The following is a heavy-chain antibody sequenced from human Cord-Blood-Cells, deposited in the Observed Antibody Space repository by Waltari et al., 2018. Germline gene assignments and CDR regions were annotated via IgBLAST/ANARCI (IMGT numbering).Heavy chain of an antibody. D-gene: IGHD2-2*02. CDR2: IKQDGSEK. CDR3: AREEGYCSSTSCYTQFDP. CDR1: GFTFSSYW. Sequence: EVQLVESGGGLVQPGGSLRLSCAASGFTFSSYWRSWVRQAPGKGLGWVANIKQDGSEKYYVDSVKGRFTISRDNAKNSLYLQMNSLRAEDTAVYYCAREEGYCSSTSCYTQFDPWGQGTLVTVSS. V-gene: IGHV3-7*01. J-gene: IGHJ5*02.